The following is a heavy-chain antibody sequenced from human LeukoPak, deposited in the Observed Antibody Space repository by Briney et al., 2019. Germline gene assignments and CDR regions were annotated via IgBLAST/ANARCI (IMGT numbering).Heavy chain of an antibody. Sequence: SETLSLTCTVSGGSISSSSYYWGWIRQPPGKGLEWIGSIYHSGSTYYNPSLKSRVTISVDTSKNQFSLKLSSVTAADTAVYYCARDAAGTLSFDYWGQGTLVTVSS. J-gene: IGHJ4*02. V-gene: IGHV4-39*07. D-gene: IGHD6-19*01. CDR3: ARDAAGTLSFDY. CDR1: GGSISSSSYY. CDR2: IYHSGST.